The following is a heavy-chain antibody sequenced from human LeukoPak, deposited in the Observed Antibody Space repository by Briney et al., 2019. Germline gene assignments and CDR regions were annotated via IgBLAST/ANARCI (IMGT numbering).Heavy chain of an antibody. Sequence: SQTLSLTCTVSGGSISSYYCSWIRQPPGKGLEWVGYIYYRGGTNSNPSIKSRVTISVDTYKNQFSLKLSSVTAADTAVYYCARETSQKGAHYMDVWGKGTTVTISS. CDR2: IYYRGGT. CDR1: GGSISSYY. V-gene: IGHV4-59*01. CDR3: ARETSQKGAHYMDV. J-gene: IGHJ6*03.